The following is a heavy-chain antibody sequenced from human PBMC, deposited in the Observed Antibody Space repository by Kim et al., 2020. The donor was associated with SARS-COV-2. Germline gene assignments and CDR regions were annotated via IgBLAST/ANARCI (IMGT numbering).Heavy chain of an antibody. CDR3: ARELGRWGVTTND. D-gene: IGHD3-10*01. J-gene: IGHJ4*02. Sequence: YADSVKGRFTISRDNAKNSLYLQMNSLRAEDTAVYYCARELGRWGVTTNDWGQGTLVTVSS. V-gene: IGHV3-48*03.